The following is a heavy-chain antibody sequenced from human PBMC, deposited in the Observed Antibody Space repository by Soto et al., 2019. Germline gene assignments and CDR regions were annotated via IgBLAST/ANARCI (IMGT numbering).Heavy chain of an antibody. CDR1: GFPFSDYY. CDR2: IGSSGDYT. CDR3: ARRRPIGDYNF. J-gene: IGHJ4*02. D-gene: IGHD2-21*01. Sequence: QVQLVESGGDLVKPGGSLRLSCAASGFPFSDYYMSWIRQAPGKGLEWVSSIGSSGDYTNYADSVKGRFTISRDNAKNSLYLQMNSLRAEDTAVYFCARRRPIGDYNFWGQGTLVTVS. V-gene: IGHV3-11*05.